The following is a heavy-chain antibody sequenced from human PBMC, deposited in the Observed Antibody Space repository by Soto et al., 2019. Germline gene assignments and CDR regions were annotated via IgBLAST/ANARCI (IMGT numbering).Heavy chain of an antibody. CDR3: GRDEVRNGVGV. V-gene: IGHV3-7*01. Sequence: PGGSLRLSCVASGFTFTNFWMSWVRQAPGKGLGWVANIKGDGSEKRYVDSVKGRFTISRDNAKNSVYLQMNSLRVEDTALYYCGRDEVRNGVGVWGPGTTVTVSS. CDR2: IKGDGSEK. J-gene: IGHJ6*02. CDR1: GFTFTNFW.